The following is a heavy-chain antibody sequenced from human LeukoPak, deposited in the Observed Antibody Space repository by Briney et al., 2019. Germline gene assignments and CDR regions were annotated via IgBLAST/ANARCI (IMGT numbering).Heavy chain of an antibody. Sequence: GGSLRLSCAASGFTFSNYWMTWVRQAPGKGLEWVAIIKQDGSEKYYVDSVKGRFTISRDNAKNSLYLQMNSLRAEDTAVYYCARVVVAAGTWYFDYWGQGTLVTVSS. CDR1: GFTFSNYW. V-gene: IGHV3-7*01. CDR2: IKQDGSEK. J-gene: IGHJ4*02. D-gene: IGHD6-13*01. CDR3: ARVVVAAGTWYFDY.